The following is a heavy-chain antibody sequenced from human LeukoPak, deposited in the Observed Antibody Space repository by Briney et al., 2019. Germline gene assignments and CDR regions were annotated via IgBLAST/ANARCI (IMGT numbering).Heavy chain of an antibody. CDR3: TRSGREATEIDY. D-gene: IGHD1-1*01. CDR1: GFTFSDYF. CDR2: INGRGTYI. J-gene: IGHJ4*02. Sequence: GGSLRLSCAASGFTFSDYFMSWVRQAPGKGLEWLSYINGRGTYIDYAESLKGRITISRDNAQNSLYLQMNSLRVEDTAVYYCTRSGREATEIDYWGQGTLVTVSS. V-gene: IGHV3-11*06.